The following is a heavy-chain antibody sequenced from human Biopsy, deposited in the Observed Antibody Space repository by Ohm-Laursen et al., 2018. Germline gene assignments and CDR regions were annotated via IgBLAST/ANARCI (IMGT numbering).Heavy chain of an antibody. Sequence: SLRLSCTASGFTFSVYAMHWIRQAPGKGLEWVAIIWYDGSSEYYADSVKGRFTISRDNSKNTVYLQMNSLRVEDTAVYYCARDPIVGSKADGMDVWGQGTTVTVSS. J-gene: IGHJ6*02. D-gene: IGHD1-26*01. CDR1: GFTFSVYA. CDR3: ARDPIVGSKADGMDV. CDR2: IWYDGSSE. V-gene: IGHV3-33*01.